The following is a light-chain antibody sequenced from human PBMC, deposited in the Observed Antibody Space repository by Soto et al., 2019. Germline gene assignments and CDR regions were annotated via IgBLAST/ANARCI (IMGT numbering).Light chain of an antibody. V-gene: IGKV3-15*01. CDR2: GAS. J-gene: IGKJ3*01. CDR3: QQYSKWPLS. CDR1: QSVSNN. Sequence: EMLMTQSPATLSVSPGERATLSCRASQSVSNNLAWYQQKPGQAPRLLIYGASTRATGIPARFSGSGSGTEFTLTISSRQSEDFAVYYCQQYSKWPLSVGPGTKVDNK.